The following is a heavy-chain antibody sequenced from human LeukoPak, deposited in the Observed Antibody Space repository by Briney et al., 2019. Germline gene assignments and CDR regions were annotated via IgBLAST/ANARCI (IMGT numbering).Heavy chain of an antibody. Sequence: SETLSLTCTVSGGSISSSSYYWGWIRQPPGKGLEWIGSIYYSGSTYYNPSLKSRVTISVDTSKNQFSLKLSSVTAADTAVYYCAQSRIAARLGADAFDIWGQGTMVTVSS. J-gene: IGHJ3*02. D-gene: IGHD6-6*01. CDR3: AQSRIAARLGADAFDI. CDR2: IYYSGST. V-gene: IGHV4-39*01. CDR1: GGSISSSSYY.